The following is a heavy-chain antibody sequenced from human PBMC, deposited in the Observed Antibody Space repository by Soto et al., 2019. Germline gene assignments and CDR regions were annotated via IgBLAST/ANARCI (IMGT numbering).Heavy chain of an antibody. D-gene: IGHD6-19*01. CDR3: ARQRAVAVAGTDI. J-gene: IGHJ3*02. CDR2: IYYSGST. V-gene: IGHV4-59*08. CDR1: GGSFSNYY. Sequence: PSETLSLTCTISGGSFSNYYWNWIRQPPGGGLEWIGYIYYSGSTYYNPSLSSRVTISLDTSKNQFSLRLSSVTATDTAVYYCARQRAVAVAGTDIWGQGTMVTVSS.